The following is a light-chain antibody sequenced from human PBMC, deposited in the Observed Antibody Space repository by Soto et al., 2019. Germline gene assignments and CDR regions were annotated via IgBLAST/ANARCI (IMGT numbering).Light chain of an antibody. CDR3: QQRRYWPVT. V-gene: IGKV3-11*01. J-gene: IGKJ1*01. Sequence: EIVLTQSPAILSMSPGERATLSCRASQSVSSYFAWYQQKPGQAPRLLIYDASNRANVVPARFSGSGSGTDFTLTISSLEPEDFAVYYDQQRRYWPVTFGQGTKVEIK. CDR2: DAS. CDR1: QSVSSY.